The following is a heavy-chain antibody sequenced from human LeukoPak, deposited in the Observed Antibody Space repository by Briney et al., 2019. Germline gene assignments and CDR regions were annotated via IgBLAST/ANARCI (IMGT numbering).Heavy chain of an antibody. J-gene: IGHJ4*02. CDR1: GDSISSYY. D-gene: IGHD6-19*01. Sequence: PSETLSLTCTVSGDSISSYYWSWIRQPPGKGLEWIGYIYYSGSTNYNPSLKSRVTISVDTSKNQFSLKLSSVTAADTAVYYCARSKVEPWLATDYWGQGTLVTVSS. CDR3: ARSKVEPWLATDY. V-gene: IGHV4-59*08. CDR2: IYYSGST.